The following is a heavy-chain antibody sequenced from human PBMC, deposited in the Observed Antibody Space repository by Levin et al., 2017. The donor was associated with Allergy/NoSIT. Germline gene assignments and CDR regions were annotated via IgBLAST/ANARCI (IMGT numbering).Heavy chain of an antibody. CDR3: ARALIVGATSGGDY. D-gene: IGHD1-26*01. CDR2: ISTDGSTT. Sequence: GGSLRLSCAASGFTFSSYWMHWVRQAPGKGLVWVSRISTDGSTTNYADSVKGRFTISRDNAKNTLYLQMNSLRAEDTAVYYCARALIVGATSGGDYWGQGNLVTVSS. V-gene: IGHV3-74*01. CDR1: GFTFSSYW. J-gene: IGHJ4*02.